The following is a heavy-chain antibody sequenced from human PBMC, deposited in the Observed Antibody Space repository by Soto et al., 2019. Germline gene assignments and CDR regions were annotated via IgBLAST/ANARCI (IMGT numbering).Heavy chain of an antibody. CDR2: INHSGST. Sequence: ASETLSLTCAVYVGSFSCYYWSWIRRPPGKWLEWIGEINHSGSTNXXPSLKSRVXISVDTSKNQFXLKLSXVTSADTAVDYCARVTGRYYYGMDVWRQGTTVTXSS. CDR3: ARVTGRYYYGMDV. J-gene: IGHJ6*02. CDR1: VGSFSCYY. V-gene: IGHV4-34*01.